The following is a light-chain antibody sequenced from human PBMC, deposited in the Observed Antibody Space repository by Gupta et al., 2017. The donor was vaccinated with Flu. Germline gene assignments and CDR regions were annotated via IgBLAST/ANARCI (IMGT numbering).Light chain of an antibody. Sequence: VTLGQPASTSCSASHSRGERDGNNSLHWFQQIPLQAPRRLIYKGSHREYGVPDRFSGSGYGSDFTLKIISGEAEDVGVYYCRQWARWRWAFGQGTXVEIK. CDR1: HSRGERDGNNS. J-gene: IGKJ1*01. V-gene: IGKV2-30*01. CDR3: RQWARWRWA. CDR2: KGS.